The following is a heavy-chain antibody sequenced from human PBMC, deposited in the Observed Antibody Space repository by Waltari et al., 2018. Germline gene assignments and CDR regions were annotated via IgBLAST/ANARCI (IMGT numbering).Heavy chain of an antibody. Sequence: VQLQESGPGLVKPSETLSLSGNVSGDSIRSHSWIWIRQAPGKGMEWIGHMYFSGTKDYNPSLKSRVAISIDTSKNHFSLNLRSVTAADTAIYYCARLPRGSVIIGAFDIWGQGTQVTVSS. CDR2: MYFSGTK. CDR1: GDSIRSHS. D-gene: IGHD3-22*01. V-gene: IGHV4-59*11. J-gene: IGHJ3*02. CDR3: ARLPRGSVIIGAFDI.